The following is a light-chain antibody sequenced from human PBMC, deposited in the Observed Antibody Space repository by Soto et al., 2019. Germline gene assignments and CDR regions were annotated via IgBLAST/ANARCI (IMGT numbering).Light chain of an antibody. CDR1: QGIRTD. Sequence: AVQLTQSPSSLSASVGDRVTITCRARQGIRTDLGWYQQSPGKAPKVLIVVASTLQSGVPSRFSGSGSGTDFNLTISSLQPEDSATYYCLQDFSYPRTFGQGTKGEIK. V-gene: IGKV1-6*01. J-gene: IGKJ1*01. CDR2: VAS. CDR3: LQDFSYPRT.